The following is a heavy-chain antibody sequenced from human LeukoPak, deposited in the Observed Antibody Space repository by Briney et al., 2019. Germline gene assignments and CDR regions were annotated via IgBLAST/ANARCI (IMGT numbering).Heavy chain of an antibody. Sequence: GESLKISCQGSGYSFSTYWIGWVRQMPGKGLEWMGIIYPGDSDTRYSPSFQGQVTISADKSISTAYLQWRSLKTSDTAMYYCARHSEYYYGSTTPSGFDPWGQGTPVTVSS. D-gene: IGHD3-10*01. V-gene: IGHV5-51*01. CDR3: ARHSEYYYGSTTPSGFDP. J-gene: IGHJ5*02. CDR2: IYPGDSDT. CDR1: GYSFSTYW.